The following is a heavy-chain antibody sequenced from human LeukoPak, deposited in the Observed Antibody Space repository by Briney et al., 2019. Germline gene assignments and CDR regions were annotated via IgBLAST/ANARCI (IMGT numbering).Heavy chain of an antibody. Sequence: SVKVSCKASGGTFSSYAISWVRQAPGQGLEWMGRIIPILGIASYAQKFQGRVTITADKSTSTAYMELSSLRSEDTAVYYCASLTNWGYGMDVWGQGTTVTVSS. CDR1: GGTFSSYA. V-gene: IGHV1-69*04. CDR3: ASLTNWGYGMDV. D-gene: IGHD7-27*01. J-gene: IGHJ6*02. CDR2: IIPILGIA.